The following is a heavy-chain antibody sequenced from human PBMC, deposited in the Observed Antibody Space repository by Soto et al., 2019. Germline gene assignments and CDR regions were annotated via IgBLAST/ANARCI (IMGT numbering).Heavy chain of an antibody. J-gene: IGHJ4*02. V-gene: IGHV4-59*01. D-gene: IGHD3-10*01. CDR1: GGSIINYY. Sequence: TSETMSVTCTVSGGSIINYYWSWIRQPPGKGLEWIGYIYNSGSTNYNPSLKSRVIISVDTSKNQFSLKLSSVTAADTAVYYCARDSMVRGVIDYWGQGTLVTVSS. CDR2: IYNSGST. CDR3: ARDSMVRGVIDY.